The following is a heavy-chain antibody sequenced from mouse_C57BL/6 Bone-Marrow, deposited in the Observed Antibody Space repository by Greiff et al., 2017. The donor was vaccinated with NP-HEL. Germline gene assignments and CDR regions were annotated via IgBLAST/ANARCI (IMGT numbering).Heavy chain of an antibody. CDR3: ARGGDAGAWFAY. CDR1: GFTFTDYY. J-gene: IGHJ3*01. CDR2: IRNKANGYTT. Sequence: EVKLMESGGGLVQPGGSLSLSCAASGFTFTDYYMSWVRQPPGKALEWLGFIRNKANGYTTEYSASVKGRFTISRDNSQSILYLQMNALRAEDSATYYCARGGDAGAWFAYWGQGTLVTVSA. V-gene: IGHV7-3*01.